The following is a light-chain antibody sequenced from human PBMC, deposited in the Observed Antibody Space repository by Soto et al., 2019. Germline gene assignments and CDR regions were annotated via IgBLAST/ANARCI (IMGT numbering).Light chain of an antibody. V-gene: IGKV1-5*01. CDR1: QTISTW. CDR2: DAS. J-gene: IGKJ1*01. Sequence: DIQVTQSPPTLSASLGDRVTITCRASQTISTWMAWYQQKPGKAPKLLVYDASTLQSGVASRFSGSGSGTEFTLTISSLQPDDFATYYCQQYNSYWTFGQGTKVDI. CDR3: QQYNSYWT.